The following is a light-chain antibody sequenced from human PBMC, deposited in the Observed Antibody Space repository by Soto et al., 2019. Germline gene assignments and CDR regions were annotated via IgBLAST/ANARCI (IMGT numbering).Light chain of an antibody. CDR2: LGS. J-gene: IGKJ3*01. V-gene: IGKV2-28*01. Sequence: VVLTQSPPSLALTPGEPAGISCRSARIVCTATGYHYLDWYLQKPGQSPQLLIYLGSNRASGVPDRFSGSGSGTDFTLKISRVEAEDVGVYYCIQALQTPPLTFGPGTKVDIK. CDR1: RIVCTATGYHY. CDR3: IQALQTPPLT.